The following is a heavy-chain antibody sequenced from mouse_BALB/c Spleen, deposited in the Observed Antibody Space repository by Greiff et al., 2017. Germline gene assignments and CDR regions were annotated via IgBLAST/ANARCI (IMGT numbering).Heavy chain of an antibody. V-gene: IGHV14-3*02. Sequence: VQLQQSGAELVKPGASVKLSCTASGFNIKDTYMHWVKQRPEQGLEWIGRIDPANVNTKYDPKFQGKATITADTSSNTAYLQLSSLTSEDTAVYYCARGEVIPAWFAYWGQGTLVTVSA. CDR2: IDPANVNT. J-gene: IGHJ3*01. CDR1: GFNIKDTY. D-gene: IGHD1-1*01. CDR3: ARGEVIPAWFAY.